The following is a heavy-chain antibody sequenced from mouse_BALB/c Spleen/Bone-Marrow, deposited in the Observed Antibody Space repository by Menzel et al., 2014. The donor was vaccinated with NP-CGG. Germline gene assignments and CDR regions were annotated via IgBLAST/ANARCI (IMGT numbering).Heavy chain of an antibody. V-gene: IGHV5-4*02. D-gene: IGHD2-1*01. Sequence: EVKVEESGGGLVKPGGSLKLSCAVSGFTFSDYYMYWVRQNPEKRLEWVATINDGGGYTYYPDSVKGRFTISRDNAKNNLYLQMSSLESEDTAMYYCARDGNFAMDYWGQGTSVTVSS. CDR3: ARDGNFAMDY. CDR2: INDGGGYT. CDR1: GFTFSDYY. J-gene: IGHJ4*01.